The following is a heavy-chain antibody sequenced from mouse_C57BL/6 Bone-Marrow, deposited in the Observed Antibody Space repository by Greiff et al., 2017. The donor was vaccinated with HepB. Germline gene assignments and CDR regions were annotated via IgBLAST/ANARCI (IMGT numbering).Heavy chain of an antibody. CDR1: GYTFTGYC. D-gene: IGHD1-1*01. CDR2: ILPGSGST. J-gene: IGHJ2*01. CDR3: ARGTTVVEGYYFDY. V-gene: IGHV1-9*01. Sequence: VKLQQSGAELMKPGASVKLSCKATGYTFTGYCIEWVKQRPGHGLEWIGEILPGSGSTNYNEKFKGKATFTADTSSNTAYMQLSSLTTEDSAIYYCARGTTVVEGYYFDYWGQGTTLTVSS.